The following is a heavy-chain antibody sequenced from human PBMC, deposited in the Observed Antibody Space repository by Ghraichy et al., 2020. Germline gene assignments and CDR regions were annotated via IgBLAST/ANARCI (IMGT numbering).Heavy chain of an antibody. CDR3: AREWGMDV. CDR2: IWYDGSNK. J-gene: IGHJ6*02. V-gene: IGHV3-33*01. CDR1: GFTFSSYG. Sequence: LSLTCAASGFTFSSYGMHWVHQAPGKGLEWVAVIWYDGSNKYYADSVKGRFTISRDNSKNTLYLQMNSLRAEDTAVYYCAREWGMDVWGQGTTVTVSS.